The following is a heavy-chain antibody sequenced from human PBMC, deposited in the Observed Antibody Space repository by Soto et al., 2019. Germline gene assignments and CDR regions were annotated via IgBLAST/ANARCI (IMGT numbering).Heavy chain of an antibody. CDR1: GVTFSSYA. CDR2: ISYDGSNK. D-gene: IGHD5-18*01. J-gene: IGHJ4*02. V-gene: IGHV3-30-3*01. CDR3: AHLAGLSNTDDY. Sequence: PGGSLRLSCAASGVTFSSYALHWVRQAPGKGLEWVAVISYDGSNKFYVDSVKGRFTISRDNSKNTLYLQMNSPRTEDTAVYYCAHLAGLSNTDDYWGQGTLVTAPQ.